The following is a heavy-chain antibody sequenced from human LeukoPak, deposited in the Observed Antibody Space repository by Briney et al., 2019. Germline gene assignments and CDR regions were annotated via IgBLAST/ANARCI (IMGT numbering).Heavy chain of an antibody. CDR2: INHSGST. D-gene: IGHD2-2*01. Sequence: SETLSLTCAVYGGSFSGYYWSWIRQPPGKGLEWIGEINHSGSTNYNPSLKSRVTISVDTSKNQFSLRLSSVTAADTAVYYCARLSTGRDYNYYGMDVWGQGTTVTVSS. V-gene: IGHV4-34*01. CDR3: ARLSTGRDYNYYGMDV. J-gene: IGHJ6*02. CDR1: GGSFSGYY.